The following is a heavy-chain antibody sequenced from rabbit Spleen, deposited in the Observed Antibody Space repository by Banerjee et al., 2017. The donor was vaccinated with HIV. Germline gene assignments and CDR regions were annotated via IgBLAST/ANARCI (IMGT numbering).Heavy chain of an antibody. J-gene: IGHJ4*01. Sequence: QSLEESGGDLVKPGASLTLTCTASGFSFSGGYYMCWVRQAPGKGLEWIACIDGGNSGSTYYANWAKGRFTISKTSSTTVTLQMTSLTAADTATYFCARRSLSGGVPGYALLWGQGTLVTVS. D-gene: IGHD6-1*01. CDR1: GFSFSGGYY. V-gene: IGHV1S40*01. CDR2: IDGGNSGST. CDR3: ARRSLSGGVPGYALL.